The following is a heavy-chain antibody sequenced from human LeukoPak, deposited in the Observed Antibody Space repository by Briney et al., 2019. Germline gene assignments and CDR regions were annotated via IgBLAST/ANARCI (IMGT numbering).Heavy chain of an antibody. J-gene: IGHJ4*02. CDR3: AIAVDTAMPSLFDY. CDR2: IIPIFGTA. Sequence: ASVKVSCKASGGTFSSYALSWVRQAPGQGLEWMGGIIPIFGTANYAQKFQGRVTITADESTSTAYMELSSLRSEDTAVYYCAIAVDTAMPSLFDYWGQGTLVTVSS. CDR1: GGTFSSYA. D-gene: IGHD5-18*01. V-gene: IGHV1-69*01.